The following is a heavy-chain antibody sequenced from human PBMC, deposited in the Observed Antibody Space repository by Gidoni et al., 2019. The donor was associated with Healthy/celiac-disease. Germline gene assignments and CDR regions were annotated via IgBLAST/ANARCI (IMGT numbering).Heavy chain of an antibody. CDR1: GFTFSSYW. D-gene: IGHD6-13*01. CDR2: LNSDGSST. CDR3: AILGSWYRDNWFDP. V-gene: IGHV3-74*01. Sequence: EVQLLESGGGLVQHGGSLRLSCAASGFTFSSYWMHWFRQGPGKGLVWVSRLNSDGSSTSYADSVKGRFTISRDNAKNTLYLQMNSLRAEDTAVYYCAILGSWYRDNWFDPWGQGTLVTVSS. J-gene: IGHJ5*02.